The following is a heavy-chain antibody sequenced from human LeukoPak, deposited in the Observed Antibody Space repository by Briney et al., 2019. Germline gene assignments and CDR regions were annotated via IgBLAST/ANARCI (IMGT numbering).Heavy chain of an antibody. V-gene: IGHV4-61*02. CDR2: IYTSGST. Sequence: PSQTLSLTCTVSGGSISSGSYYWSWIRQPAGKGLEWIGRIYTSGSTNYNPSLKSRVTISVDTSKNQFSLKLSSVTAADTAVYYCARHHSWEPSDAFDIWGQGTMVTVSS. D-gene: IGHD1-26*01. CDR3: ARHHSWEPSDAFDI. CDR1: GGSISSGSYY. J-gene: IGHJ3*02.